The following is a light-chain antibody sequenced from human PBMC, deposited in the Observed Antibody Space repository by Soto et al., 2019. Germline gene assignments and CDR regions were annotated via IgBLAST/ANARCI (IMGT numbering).Light chain of an antibody. CDR1: QSVSSSY. V-gene: IGKV3-20*01. CDR3: QQYGSSPWT. CDR2: AAS. Sequence: EIVLTQSPGTLSLSPGERATLSCRASQSVSSSYLAWYQQKPGQAPRLRIYAASSRATGIPDRSSGRGSGTDFTLSISRLEVEDFAVYYCQQYGSSPWTVGQGTKVEIK. J-gene: IGKJ1*01.